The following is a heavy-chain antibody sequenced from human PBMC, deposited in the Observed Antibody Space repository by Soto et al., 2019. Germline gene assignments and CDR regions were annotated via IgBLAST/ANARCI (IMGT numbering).Heavy chain of an antibody. Sequence: VGSLRLSCTVSGFAFNNYGINWVRQAPGKGLEWVSSISKSDYTYYSDSAKGRFTISRDNAKNSVSLQMNTLRVEDTAVYYCAREDSIIIPAVSDFWGQGTLFTVSS. CDR2: ISKSDYT. D-gene: IGHD2-2*01. CDR1: GFAFNNYG. CDR3: AREDSIIIPAVSDF. J-gene: IGHJ4*02. V-gene: IGHV3-21*01.